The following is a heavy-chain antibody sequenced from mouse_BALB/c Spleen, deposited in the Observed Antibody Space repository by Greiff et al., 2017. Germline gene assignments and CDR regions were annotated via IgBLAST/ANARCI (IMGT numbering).Heavy chain of an antibody. D-gene: IGHD1-2*01. CDR2: ISSGGSYT. Sequence: EVHLVESGGGLVKPGGSLKLSCAASGFTFSSYAMSWVRQSPEKRLEWVAEISSGGSYTYYPDTVTGRFTISRDNAKNTLYLEMSSLRSEDTAMYYCARSLTTAYFDYWGQGTTLTVSS. CDR1: GFTFSSYA. CDR3: ARSLTTAYFDY. V-gene: IGHV5-9-4*01. J-gene: IGHJ2*01.